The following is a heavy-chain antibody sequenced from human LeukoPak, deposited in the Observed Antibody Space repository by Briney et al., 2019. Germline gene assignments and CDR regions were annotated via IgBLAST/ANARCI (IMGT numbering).Heavy chain of an antibody. J-gene: IGHJ4*02. CDR2: ISSSGSTI. D-gene: IGHD3-22*01. Sequence: PGGSLRLSCAASGFTFSSYSMNWIRQAPGKGLEWVSYISSSGSTIYYADSVKGRFTISRDNAKNSLYLQMNSLRAEDTAVYYCARDSIVETYYYDSSGYYSDYWGQGTLVTVSS. CDR3: ARDSIVETYYYDSSGYYSDY. V-gene: IGHV3-48*04. CDR1: GFTFSSYS.